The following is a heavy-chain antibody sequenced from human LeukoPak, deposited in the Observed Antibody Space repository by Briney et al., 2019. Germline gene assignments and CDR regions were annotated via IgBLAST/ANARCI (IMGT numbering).Heavy chain of an antibody. CDR3: ARNPQGVIDY. CDR1: GFTFSSYE. J-gene: IGHJ4*02. Sequence: GGSLRLSCAASGFTFSSYEMNWVRQAPGKGLEWVSYISSSGSTIYYADSVKGRFTISRDNAKNSLYLQMNSLRAEDTAVYYCARNPQGVIDYWGQGTLVTVSS. CDR2: ISSSGSTI. V-gene: IGHV3-48*03. D-gene: IGHD3-16*01.